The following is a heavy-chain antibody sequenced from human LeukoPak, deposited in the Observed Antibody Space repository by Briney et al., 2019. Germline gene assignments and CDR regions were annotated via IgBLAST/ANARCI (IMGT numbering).Heavy chain of an antibody. D-gene: IGHD4-17*01. V-gene: IGHV4-59*12. J-gene: IGHJ6*02. Sequence: SETLSLTCTVSGGSISSYYWSWIRQPPGKGLEWIGYIYYSGSTNYNPSLKSRVTISVDTSKNQFSLKLSSVTAADTAVYYCAREDGDYEGNYYGMDVWGQGTTVTVSS. CDR2: IYYSGST. CDR1: GGSISSYY. CDR3: AREDGDYEGNYYGMDV.